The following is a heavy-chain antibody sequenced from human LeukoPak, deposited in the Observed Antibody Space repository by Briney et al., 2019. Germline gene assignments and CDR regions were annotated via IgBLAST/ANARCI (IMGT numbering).Heavy chain of an antibody. Sequence: GGSLRLSCAASGFTFSSYSMMWVRQAPGKGLEWVSYISSSSTTIHYADSVKGRFTISRDNSKNTLYLQMNSLRAEDTAVYYCAKDVADDDFWSGYYLSPPYFDYWGQGTLVTVSS. V-gene: IGHV3-48*01. J-gene: IGHJ4*02. CDR3: AKDVADDDFWSGYYLSPPYFDY. D-gene: IGHD3-3*01. CDR1: GFTFSSYS. CDR2: ISSSSTTI.